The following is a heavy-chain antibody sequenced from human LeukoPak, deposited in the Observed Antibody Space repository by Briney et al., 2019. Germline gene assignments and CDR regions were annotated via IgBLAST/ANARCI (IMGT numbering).Heavy chain of an antibody. Sequence: PFETLCLTCTVSGGSTSTYYSSWIRQSPGKGLEWIGYMHCSGNTKYNCSVKRRVTISLDTSKKQFSLRLSSVTAADTAVYYCASWIRQRHYSMDVWGQGPMVTVSS. CDR2: MHCSGNT. V-gene: IGHV4-59*01. CDR1: GGSTSTYY. CDR3: ASWIRQRHYSMDV. D-gene: IGHD2-21*01. J-gene: IGHJ6*02.